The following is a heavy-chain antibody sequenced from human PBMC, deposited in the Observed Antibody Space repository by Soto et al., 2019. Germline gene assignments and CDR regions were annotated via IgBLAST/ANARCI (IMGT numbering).Heavy chain of an antibody. CDR1: GYTFTKYG. D-gene: IGHD3-3*01. V-gene: IGHV1-18*01. J-gene: IGHJ6*02. CDR3: ARATPIFGAVTWGASGLDV. CDR2: ISAYNGNT. Sequence: QVQLVQSGAEVKKPGASVKVSCKASGYTFTKYGFTWVRQAPGQGLEWMGWISAYNGNTKYAQKVQGRVTMTTDTSTRTAYMELSRLRYDDTAVYYCARATPIFGAVTWGASGLDVWGQGTTVTVSS.